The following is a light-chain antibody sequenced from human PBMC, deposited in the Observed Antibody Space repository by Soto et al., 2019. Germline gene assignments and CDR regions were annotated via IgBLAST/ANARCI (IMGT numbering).Light chain of an antibody. CDR1: QSISDW. J-gene: IGKJ1*01. CDR2: KGS. Sequence: DIQMTQSPSTLSTSEGDRVTITCRASQSISDWSAWYQHKPGKAPTLLIYKGSTLQSGVPSRFSAGGSGTDFTLTISRLEPEDFAVYYCHQYGGSPQTFGQGTKVEI. CDR3: HQYGGSPQT. V-gene: IGKV1-5*03.